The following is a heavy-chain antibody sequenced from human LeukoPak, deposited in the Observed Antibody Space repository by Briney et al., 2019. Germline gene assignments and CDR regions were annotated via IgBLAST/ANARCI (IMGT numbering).Heavy chain of an antibody. CDR2: SNHSGST. J-gene: IGHJ4*02. V-gene: IGHV4-34*08. CDR1: GFTFSGYA. CDR3: ATAPFKHYDSSGYDGSYVDY. Sequence: PGGSLRLSCAASGFTFSGYAMSWVRQAPGKGLEWIGESNHSGSTNYNPSLKSRVTISVDTSKNQFSLKLSSVTAADTAVYYCATAPFKHYDSSGYDGSYVDYWGQGTLVTVSS. D-gene: IGHD3-22*01.